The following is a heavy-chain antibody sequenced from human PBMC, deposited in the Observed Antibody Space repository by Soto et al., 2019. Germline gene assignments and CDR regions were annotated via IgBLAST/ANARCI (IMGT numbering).Heavy chain of an antibody. D-gene: IGHD2-2*01. CDR1: VGSMSSHY. CDR3: ARADPAASVGY. J-gene: IGHJ4*02. CDR2: ISYSGST. Sequence: ETLSLTGAVSVGSMSSHYWTWLRQSPGKGLEWIGYISYSGSTYYNPSLKSRVSISADTSKNQFSLRMNSMIAADTAVYYCARADPAASVGYWGQGTLVTVSS. V-gene: IGHV4-59*11.